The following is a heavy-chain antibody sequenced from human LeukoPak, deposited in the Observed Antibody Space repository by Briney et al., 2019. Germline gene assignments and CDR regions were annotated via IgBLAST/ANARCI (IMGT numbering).Heavy chain of an antibody. J-gene: IGHJ4*02. D-gene: IGHD3-9*01. V-gene: IGHV1-2*06. Sequence: ASVKVSCKSSGYSFSDYYVHWVRQAPGQGLEWMGRISPKTGGTNYARKFQGRVTMTSDTSISTAYMELSRLRSDETAVYYCARVLPSYDILTGYDYWGQGTLVTVSS. CDR2: ISPKTGGT. CDR3: ARVLPSYDILTGYDY. CDR1: GYSFSDYY.